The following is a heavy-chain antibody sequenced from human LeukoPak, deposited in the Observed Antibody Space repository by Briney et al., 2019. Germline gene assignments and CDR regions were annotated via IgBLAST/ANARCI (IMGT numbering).Heavy chain of an antibody. CDR2: IYYSGST. CDR3: AGVRWLQLIAFDI. Sequence: SETLSLTCTVSGGSISSSSYYWGWIRQPPGKGLEWIGSIYYSGSTYYNPSLKSRVTISVDTSKNQFSLTLSSVTAADTAVYYCAGVRWLQLIAFDIWGQGTMVTVSS. CDR1: GGSISSSSYY. D-gene: IGHD5-24*01. V-gene: IGHV4-39*07. J-gene: IGHJ3*02.